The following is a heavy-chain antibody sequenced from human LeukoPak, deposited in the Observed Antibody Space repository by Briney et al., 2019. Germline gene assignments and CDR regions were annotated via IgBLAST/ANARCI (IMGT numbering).Heavy chain of an antibody. CDR2: INAGNGNT. CDR1: GYTFTSYA. J-gene: IGHJ6*02. V-gene: IGHV1-3*01. D-gene: IGHD5-18*01. CDR3: ARATTAMAYYYGMDV. Sequence: ASVKVSCKASGYTFTSYAMHWVRQAPGQRLEWMGWINAGNGNTKYSQKFQGRVTITRDTSASTAYMELSSLRSEDTAVYYCARATTAMAYYYGMDVWGQGTTVTVSS.